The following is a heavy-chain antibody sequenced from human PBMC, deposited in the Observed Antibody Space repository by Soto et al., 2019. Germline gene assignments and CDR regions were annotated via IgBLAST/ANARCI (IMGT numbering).Heavy chain of an antibody. J-gene: IGHJ6*03. Sequence: QVQLQQWGAGLLKPSETLSLTCVVSGGSLSDYFWSWIRQPPGMALEWIGEINHLGSINYNPSLKSRGTMAVDTSKNQFSRTLNAVTAADTATYYCARGGISHWAYFYYMDVWDRGTTVTVSS. V-gene: IGHV4-34*01. CDR3: ARGGISHWAYFYYMDV. D-gene: IGHD2-21*01. CDR2: INHLGSI. CDR1: GGSLSDYF.